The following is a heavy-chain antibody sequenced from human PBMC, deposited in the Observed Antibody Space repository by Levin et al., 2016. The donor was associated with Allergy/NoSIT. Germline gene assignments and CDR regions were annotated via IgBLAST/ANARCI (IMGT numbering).Heavy chain of an antibody. CDR2: IRSEGYGGST. J-gene: IGHJ4*02. V-gene: IGHV3-49*02. Sequence: WIRQPPGKGLEWVGFIRSEGYGGSTEYAASVKGRFTISRDDSKSIAYLQMNSLKTEDTALYFCSRIKWLVRHGLDYWGQGDLVTVSS. CDR3: SRIKWLVRHGLDY. D-gene: IGHD6-19*01.